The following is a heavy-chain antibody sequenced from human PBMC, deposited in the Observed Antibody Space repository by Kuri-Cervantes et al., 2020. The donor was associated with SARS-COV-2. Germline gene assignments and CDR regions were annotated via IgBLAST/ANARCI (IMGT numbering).Heavy chain of an antibody. Sequence: ETLSLTCAASGFTVSSNYMSWVRQAPGRGLEWVSVIYSGGSTYYADSVKGRFTISRDNSKNTLYLQMNSLRAEDTAVYYCARDRPHYDFWSGYYTKGGNNYYYYGMDVWGQGTTVTVSS. J-gene: IGHJ6*02. V-gene: IGHV3-53*01. CDR1: GFTVSSNY. D-gene: IGHD3-3*01. CDR3: ARDRPHYDFWSGYYTKGGNNYYYYGMDV. CDR2: IYSGGST.